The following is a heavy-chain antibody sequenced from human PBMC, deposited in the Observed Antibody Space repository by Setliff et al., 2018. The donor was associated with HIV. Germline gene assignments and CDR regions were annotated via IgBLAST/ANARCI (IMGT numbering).Heavy chain of an antibody. CDR3: VKDKFELTVIRGAIGY. CDR1: GFTFGSHA. D-gene: IGHD3-10*01. V-gene: IGHV3-23*01. Sequence: PGGSLRLSCAASGFTFGSHAMSWVRQAPGKGLEWVSIISGSGVSTYYADSVKGRFTISRDNSKNTLYLQMNSLRAEDTVIYYCVKDKFELTVIRGAIGYWGQGTPVTVSS. CDR2: ISGSGVST. J-gene: IGHJ4*02.